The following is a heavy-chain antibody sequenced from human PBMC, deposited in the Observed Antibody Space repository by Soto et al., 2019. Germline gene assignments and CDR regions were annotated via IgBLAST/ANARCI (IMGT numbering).Heavy chain of an antibody. Sequence: GGSLRLSCAASGFTFRNYAMSWIRQAPGKGLEWVSGISGSGDDTHFGDSVKGRFTISRDNSKNTLYLQMNGLRADDTAIYYCAKGLVSGSYHYYYGTDVWGQGTTVTVPS. CDR2: ISGSGDDT. J-gene: IGHJ6*02. V-gene: IGHV3-23*01. D-gene: IGHD1-26*01. CDR1: GFTFRNYA. CDR3: AKGLVSGSYHYYYGTDV.